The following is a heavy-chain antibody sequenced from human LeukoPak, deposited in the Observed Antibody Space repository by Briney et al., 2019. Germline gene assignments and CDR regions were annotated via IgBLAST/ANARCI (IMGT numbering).Heavy chain of an antibody. J-gene: IGHJ4*02. Sequence: GGSLRLSCVASGFTFTNYAMSWVRQAPGKGREWVSAITGSDGTSHYADSVKGRFTISRDNSKNTLYLQVNSLRAEDTAVYYCAKWGDYDILTGYYVPDYWGQGTLVTVSS. CDR3: AKWGDYDILTGYYVPDY. CDR1: GFTFTNYA. V-gene: IGHV3-23*01. D-gene: IGHD3-9*01. CDR2: ITGSDGTS.